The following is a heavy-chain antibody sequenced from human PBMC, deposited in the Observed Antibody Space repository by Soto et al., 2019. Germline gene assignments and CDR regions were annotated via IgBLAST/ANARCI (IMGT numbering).Heavy chain of an antibody. CDR1: GYTFTSYY. Sequence: QVQLVQSGAEVKKPGASVKVSCKASGYTFTSYYMHWVRQAPGQGLEWMGIINPSGGSTSYAQKFQGRXXMXRAXSRSTVYMELSSLRSEDTAVYYCARGAPSLELRHYWGQGTLVTVSS. CDR3: ARGAPSLELRHY. CDR2: INPSGGST. J-gene: IGHJ4*02. V-gene: IGHV1-46*01. D-gene: IGHD1-7*01.